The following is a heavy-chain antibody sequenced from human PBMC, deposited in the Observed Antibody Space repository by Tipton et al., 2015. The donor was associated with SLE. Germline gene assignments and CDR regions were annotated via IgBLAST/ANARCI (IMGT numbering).Heavy chain of an antibody. CDR1: GGSFSGYY. V-gene: IGHV4-34*01. CDR3: ARGEVAGPALGY. D-gene: IGHD6-19*01. CDR2: INHSGST. J-gene: IGHJ4*02. Sequence: TLSLTCAAYGGSFSGYYWSWIRQPPGKGLEWIGEINHSGSTNYNPSLKSRVTISVDTSKNQFSLKLSSVTAADTAVYYCARGEVAGPALGYWGQGTLVTVSS.